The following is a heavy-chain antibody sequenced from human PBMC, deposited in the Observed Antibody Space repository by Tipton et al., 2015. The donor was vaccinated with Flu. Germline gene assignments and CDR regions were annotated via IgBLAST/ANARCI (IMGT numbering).Heavy chain of an antibody. V-gene: IGHV4-30-4*01. Sequence: TLSLTCTVSGGSITDGDQYWSWIRQPPGKGLEWIGFIYSSGRSSSNPSLNSRVDISLDAAQSQFSLSLRSVTAADTAVYYCAATSFWTIIWGQGPTVTVSS. CDR2: IYSSGRS. D-gene: IGHD2/OR15-2a*01. CDR3: AATSFWTII. CDR1: GGSITDGDQY. J-gene: IGHJ6*02.